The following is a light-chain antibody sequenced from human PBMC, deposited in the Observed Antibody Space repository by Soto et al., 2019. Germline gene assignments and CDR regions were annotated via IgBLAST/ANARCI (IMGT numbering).Light chain of an antibody. CDR1: SSNIGSNT. V-gene: IGLV1-44*01. CDR3: AAWDDSLNGLYV. J-gene: IGLJ1*01. CDR2: SNN. Sequence: QSVLTQPPSASGTPGQRVTISCSGSSSNIGSNTVNWYQQLPGTAPKLLIYSNNQRHSGVPDRFSGSKSGTSASLAISGLQSEDGTDYYCAAWDDSLNGLYVFGTGTKLTVL.